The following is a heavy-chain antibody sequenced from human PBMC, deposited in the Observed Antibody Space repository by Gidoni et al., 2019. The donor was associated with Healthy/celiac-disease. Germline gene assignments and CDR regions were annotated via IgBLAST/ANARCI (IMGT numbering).Heavy chain of an antibody. CDR1: GFTFSSYS. Sequence: EVQLVESGGGLVMPGGSLRLSLAASGFTFSSYSLTWVRPAPGKGLEWVSSISSSSSYIYYADSVKGRFTISRDNAKNSLYLQMNSLRAEDTAVYYCARDQTAAYYDFWSGYAEYYGMDVWGQGTTVTVSS. J-gene: IGHJ6*02. CDR3: ARDQTAAYYDFWSGYAEYYGMDV. D-gene: IGHD3-3*01. V-gene: IGHV3-21*01. CDR2: ISSSSSYI.